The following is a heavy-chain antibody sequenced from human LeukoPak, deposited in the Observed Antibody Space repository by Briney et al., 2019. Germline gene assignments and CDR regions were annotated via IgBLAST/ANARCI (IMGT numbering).Heavy chain of an antibody. CDR2: FDPEDGET. D-gene: IGHD6-19*01. CDR1: GYIFFNYG. CDR3: ATYSYSSGVLYFDY. V-gene: IGHV1-24*01. Sequence: ASVKVSCKASGYIFFNYGINWVRQAPGQSLEWMGGFDPEDGETIYAQKFQGRVTMTEDTSTDTAYMELSSLRSEDTAVYYCATYSYSSGVLYFDYWGQGTLVTVSS. J-gene: IGHJ4*02.